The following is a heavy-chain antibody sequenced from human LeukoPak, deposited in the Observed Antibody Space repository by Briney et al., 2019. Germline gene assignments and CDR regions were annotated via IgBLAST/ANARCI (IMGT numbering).Heavy chain of an antibody. CDR2: IYPGDSGT. Sequence: GQSLPISCTGSGYSFPTYWIGWVRQMPGKGLEWMGIIYPGDSGTRYSPSFQGQVTISAHKSITTAYLQWSSLKASDTATYYCALAYCGGDCYSLSGIYFDYWGQGTLDTVFS. D-gene: IGHD2-21*02. CDR3: ALAYCGGDCYSLSGIYFDY. CDR1: GYSFPTYW. J-gene: IGHJ4*02. V-gene: IGHV5-51*01.